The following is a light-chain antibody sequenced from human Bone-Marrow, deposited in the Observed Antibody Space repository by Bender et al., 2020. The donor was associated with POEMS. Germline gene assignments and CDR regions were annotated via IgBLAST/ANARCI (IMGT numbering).Light chain of an antibody. CDR3: SSYAGNYNVI. V-gene: IGLV1-40*01. CDR2: DST. Sequence: QSVVTQPPSLSEAPRQRVTISCSGSSSNIGAGYDVHWYQQVPGTAPKVVIYDSTSRPSGVSDRFSGSKSDNTASLTISGLQPEDEAEYHCSSYAGNYNVIFGGGTKLTVL. J-gene: IGLJ2*01. CDR1: SSNIGAGYD.